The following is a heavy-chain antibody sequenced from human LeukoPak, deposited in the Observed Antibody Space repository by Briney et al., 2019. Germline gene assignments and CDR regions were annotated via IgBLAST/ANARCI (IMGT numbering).Heavy chain of an antibody. V-gene: IGHV4-39*07. Sequence: SETLSLTCTVSGGSISSSSYYWGWIRQPPGKGLEWIGSIYYSGGTYYNPSLKSRVTISVDTSKNQFSLKLSSVTAADTAVYYCARAGYSYGNYYYYYMDVWGKGTTVTVSS. CDR2: IYYSGGT. D-gene: IGHD5-18*01. J-gene: IGHJ6*03. CDR1: GGSISSSSYY. CDR3: ARAGYSYGNYYYYYMDV.